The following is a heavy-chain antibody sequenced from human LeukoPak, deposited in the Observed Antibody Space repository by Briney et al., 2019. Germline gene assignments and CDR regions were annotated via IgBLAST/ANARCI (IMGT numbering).Heavy chain of an antibody. V-gene: IGHV1-2*02. CDR1: GYTFTGSGWY. CDR2: IHPNNGAT. D-gene: IGHD3-10*01. CDR3: ARDGPAQMVDFDY. Sequence: ASVKVSCKASGYTFTGSGWYLYCLRQGPGQGLECVGWIHPNNGATLYAQKFQGRVAMTTDTSISTAYMELSRLRPDDTAMYYCARDGPAQMVDFDYWGQGTLVTVSS. J-gene: IGHJ4*02.